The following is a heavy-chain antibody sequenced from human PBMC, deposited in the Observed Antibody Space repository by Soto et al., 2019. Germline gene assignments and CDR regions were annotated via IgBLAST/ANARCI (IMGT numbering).Heavy chain of an antibody. J-gene: IGHJ6*02. V-gene: IGHV1-2*04. CDR1: RYTFPGYY. CDR3: ARERSVTVYATPTPTVHGMDV. CDR2: INPNSGGT. D-gene: IGHD2-8*01. Sequence: SVKVSYRASRYTFPGYYMHWVRQAPVQGLEWMGWINPNSGGTNYAQKFQGCVTMTRDTSISTACMELSRLRSDDTAVYYCARERSVTVYATPTPTVHGMDVWGQGTKVTVYS.